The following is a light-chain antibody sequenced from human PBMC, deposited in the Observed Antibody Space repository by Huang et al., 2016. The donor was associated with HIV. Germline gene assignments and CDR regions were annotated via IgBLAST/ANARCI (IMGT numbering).Light chain of an antibody. V-gene: IGKV1-8*01. CDR1: QDIGNY. CDR3: QQYDTYPHT. CDR2: AAS. Sequence: AIRITQSPSSLSASTGDRVTITCRASQDIGNYLAWYQQKPGEAPKLLIFAASTLQSGVPSRFSGGGSGTDFTLTINCLQSEDLATYFCQQYDTYPHTFGQGTRVEIK. J-gene: IGKJ5*01.